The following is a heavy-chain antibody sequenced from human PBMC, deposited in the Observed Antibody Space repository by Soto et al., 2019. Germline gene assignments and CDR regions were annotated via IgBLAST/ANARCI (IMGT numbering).Heavy chain of an antibody. CDR2: INSDVGST. V-gene: IGHV3-74*01. CDR3: ARGSSTWRNALDV. CDR1: GFTLSSYW. Sequence: EVQLVESGGGLVQPGGSLRLSCAASGFTLSSYWIHWVRQAPGKGLVWVSRINSDVGSTNYADSVKGRFTISRDNAENTVYLQMNSLRGEDTAVYYCARGSSTWRNALDVGGQGTMATVSS. J-gene: IGHJ3*01. D-gene: IGHD6-13*01.